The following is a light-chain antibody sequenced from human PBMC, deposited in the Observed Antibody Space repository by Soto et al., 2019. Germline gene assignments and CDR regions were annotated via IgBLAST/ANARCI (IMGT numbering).Light chain of an antibody. CDR1: HNIKKY. CDR3: QQSFRAPLT. J-gene: IGKJ4*01. CDR2: TAS. Sequence: DIQMTQSPSSLSASVGDRVTITCRASHNIKKYLNWYPQQPGKAPKLLIYTASSVQVGFPSRFRCSGSGTDFTLIISSLQPADSATYYCQQSFRAPLTFGGGTKGEIK. V-gene: IGKV1-39*01.